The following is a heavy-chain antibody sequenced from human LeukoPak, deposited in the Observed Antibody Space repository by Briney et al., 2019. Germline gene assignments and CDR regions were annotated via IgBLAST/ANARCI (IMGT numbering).Heavy chain of an antibody. CDR3: AKGIAAAGMTFQH. D-gene: IGHD6-13*01. Sequence: GRSLRLSCAASGFTFSSYAMHWVRQAPGKGLEWVSAISDSGGSTYYADSVKGRFTISRDNSKNTLYLQMNSLRAEDTAVYYCAKGIAAAGMTFQHWGQGTLVTVSS. CDR1: GFTFSSYA. V-gene: IGHV3-23*01. J-gene: IGHJ1*01. CDR2: ISDSGGST.